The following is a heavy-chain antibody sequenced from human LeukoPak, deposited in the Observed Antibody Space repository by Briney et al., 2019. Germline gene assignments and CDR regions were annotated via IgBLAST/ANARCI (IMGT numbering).Heavy chain of an antibody. CDR2: MNPNSGNT. Sequence: ASVKVSCKASGYTFTSYDINWVRQATGQGLEWMGWMNPNSGNTGYAQKFQGRVTMTRNTSISTAYMELNSLRAEDTAVYYCAIESSYGDYEISGYWGQGTLVTVSS. V-gene: IGHV1-8*01. D-gene: IGHD4-17*01. CDR1: GYTFTSYD. J-gene: IGHJ4*02. CDR3: AIESSYGDYEISGY.